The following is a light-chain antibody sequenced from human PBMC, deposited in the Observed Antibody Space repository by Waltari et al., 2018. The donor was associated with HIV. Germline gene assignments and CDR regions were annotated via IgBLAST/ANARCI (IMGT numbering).Light chain of an antibody. CDR1: ALPQQY. J-gene: IGLJ1*01. V-gene: IGLV3-25*03. CDR2: KDS. CDR3: QSADSSGTYV. Sequence: SYELTQPPSVSVSPGQTARITCSGDALPQQYAYWYQQKPGQAPVLVIYKDSERPSGMPERFSGSSSGTTVTLTISGVQAEDEADYYCQSADSSGTYVFGTGTKVTVL.